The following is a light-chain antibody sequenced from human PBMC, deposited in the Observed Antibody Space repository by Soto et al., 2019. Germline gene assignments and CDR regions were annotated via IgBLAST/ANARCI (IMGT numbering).Light chain of an antibody. CDR1: SSNIGSNT. CDR3: AAWDDSLNGAV. Sequence: QSVLTQPPSASGTPGQRVTTSCSGSSSNIGSNTVNWYQQLPGTAPKLLIYSNNQRPSGVPDRFSGSKSGTSASLAISGLQSEDEADYYCAAWDDSLNGAVFGGGTQLTVL. CDR2: SNN. J-gene: IGLJ7*01. V-gene: IGLV1-44*01.